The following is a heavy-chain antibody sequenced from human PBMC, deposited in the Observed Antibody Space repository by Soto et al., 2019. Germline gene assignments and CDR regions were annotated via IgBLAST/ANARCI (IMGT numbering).Heavy chain of an antibody. CDR3: VKYSPGRPGRPEQKYDLWSGYRRVDAFDI. CDR2: ISSNGGST. V-gene: IGHV3-64D*06. J-gene: IGHJ3*02. D-gene: IGHD3-3*01. Sequence: EVQLVESGGGLVQPGGSLRLSCSASGFTFSSYAMHWVRQAPGKGLEYVSAISSNGGSTYYADSVKGRFTISRDNSKNTLYLQMSGLRAEDTAVYYCVKYSPGRPGRPEQKYDLWSGYRRVDAFDIWGQGTMVTVSS. CDR1: GFTFSSYA.